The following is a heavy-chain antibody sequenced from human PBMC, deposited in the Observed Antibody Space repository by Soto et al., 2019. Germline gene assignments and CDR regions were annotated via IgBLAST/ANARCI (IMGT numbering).Heavy chain of an antibody. CDR3: AKDQGNYYDSSGYYDGTDDACDI. CDR2: ISGSGGST. V-gene: IGHV3-23*01. CDR1: GFTFSSYA. J-gene: IGHJ3*02. D-gene: IGHD3-22*01. Sequence: EVQLLESGGGLVQPGGSLRLSCAASGFTFSSYAMSWVRQAPGKGLEWVSAISGSGGSTYYADSVKGRFTISRDNSKNTLYLQMNSLRAEDTAVYYCAKDQGNYYDSSGYYDGTDDACDIWGEGTMVAVAS.